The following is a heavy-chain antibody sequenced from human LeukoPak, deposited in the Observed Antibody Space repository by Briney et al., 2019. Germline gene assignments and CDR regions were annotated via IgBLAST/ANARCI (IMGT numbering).Heavy chain of an antibody. J-gene: IGHJ4*02. D-gene: IGHD1-26*01. CDR1: GVSISTYY. CDR2: FSYSGST. CDR3: ARMYSGTSYYFDY. Sequence: PSETLSLTCSVSGVSISTYYWIWIRQPPAKGLEWMGFFSYSGSTKYNPSLKSRVTMSVDTSKNQFSLKLNSVTAADTAVYYCARMYSGTSYYFDYWGQGTLVTVS. V-gene: IGHV4-59*01.